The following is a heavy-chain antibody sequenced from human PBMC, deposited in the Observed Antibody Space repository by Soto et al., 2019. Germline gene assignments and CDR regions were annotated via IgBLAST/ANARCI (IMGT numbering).Heavy chain of an antibody. CDR1: SGSFSGYH. V-gene: IGHV4-34*01. CDR2: INHSEGI. CDR3: ARGISGWGAIRGHYYMGV. J-gene: IGHJ6*03. Sequence: QVQLQQWGARLLKPSEPLFLTCAVYSGSFSGYHLNWIRHPPGKALDWIGEINHSEGIKYNPSLKRRDIISVETSKLQFSLELSSWTGAETDVYYWARGISGWGAIRGHYYMGVSCKRNTVA. D-gene: IGHD3-16*01.